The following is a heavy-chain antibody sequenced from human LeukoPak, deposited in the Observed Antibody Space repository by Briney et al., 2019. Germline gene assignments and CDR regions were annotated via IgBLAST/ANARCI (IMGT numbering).Heavy chain of an antibody. V-gene: IGHV5-51*01. Sequence: GESLKISCKASGYSFTKFWIAWVRQMPGKGLEWVGIIYPGDSDTRYNPSLQGQVTISADRSTSTAYLQWSSLKASDTAMYYCVRHAFCTNAVCYGEGDEFWGQGTLIIVSS. CDR3: VRHAFCTNAVCYGEGDEF. CDR2: IYPGDSDT. J-gene: IGHJ4*02. CDR1: GYSFTKFW. D-gene: IGHD2-8*01.